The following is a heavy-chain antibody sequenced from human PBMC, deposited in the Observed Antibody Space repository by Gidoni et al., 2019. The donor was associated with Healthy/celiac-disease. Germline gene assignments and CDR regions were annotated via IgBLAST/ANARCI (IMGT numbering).Heavy chain of an antibody. V-gene: IGHV1-69*01. CDR3: AIPYYDFWSGYSKYYYMDV. J-gene: IGHJ6*03. Sequence: QVQLVQSGAEVKKPGSSVKVSCKASGGTFSSYSISWVRQAPGQGLEWMGGIIPIFGTANYAQKFQGRVTITADESTSTAYMELSSLRSEDTAVYYCAIPYYDFWSGYSKYYYMDVWGKGTTVTVSS. CDR1: GGTFSSYS. D-gene: IGHD3-3*01. CDR2: IIPIFGTA.